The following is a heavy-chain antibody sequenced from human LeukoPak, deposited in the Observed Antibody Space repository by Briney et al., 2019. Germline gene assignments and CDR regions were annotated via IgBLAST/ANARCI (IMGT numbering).Heavy chain of an antibody. CDR3: ARDYERITIFRDAFDI. CDR1: GGSISSSNW. J-gene: IGHJ3*02. CDR2: IYHSGST. D-gene: IGHD3-3*01. V-gene: IGHV4-4*02. Sequence: SGTLSLTCAVSGGSISSSNWWSWVRQPPGKGLEWIGEIYHSGSTNYNPSLKSRVTISVDKSKNQFSLKLSSVTAADTAVYYCARDYERITIFRDAFDIWGQGTMVTVSS.